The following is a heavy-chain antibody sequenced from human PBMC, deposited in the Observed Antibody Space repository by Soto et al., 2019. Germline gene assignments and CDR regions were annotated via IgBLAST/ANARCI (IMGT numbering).Heavy chain of an antibody. J-gene: IGHJ4*02. CDR1: GFTVSSNY. V-gene: IGHV3-66*03. CDR2: IYSCGST. CDR3: ARSRLAVAGSVYFDY. Sequence: RLSCAASGFTVSSNYMSWVRQAPGKGLEWVSVIYSCGSTYYADSVKGRFTISRDNSKNTLYLQMNSLRAEDTAVYYCARSRLAVAGSVYFDYWGQGTLVTVSS. D-gene: IGHD6-19*01.